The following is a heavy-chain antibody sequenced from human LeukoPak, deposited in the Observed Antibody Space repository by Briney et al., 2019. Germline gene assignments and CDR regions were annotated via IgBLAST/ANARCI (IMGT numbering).Heavy chain of an antibody. Sequence: PSETLSLTCAVYGGSFSGYFWSWIRQPPGKGLEWNGEINHSGSTNYNPSLKSRVTISVDTSKNQFSLKLSSVTAADTAVYYCARGRYSSGWSRWFDPWGQGTLVTVSS. D-gene: IGHD6-19*01. V-gene: IGHV4-34*01. CDR3: ARGRYSSGWSRWFDP. J-gene: IGHJ5*02. CDR2: INHSGST. CDR1: GGSFSGYF.